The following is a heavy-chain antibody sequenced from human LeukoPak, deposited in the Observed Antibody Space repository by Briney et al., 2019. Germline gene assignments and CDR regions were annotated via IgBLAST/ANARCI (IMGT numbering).Heavy chain of an antibody. CDR1: GYTFTSYD. J-gene: IGHJ6*03. Sequence: GASVKVSCKASGYTFTSYDINWVRQATGQGLEWMGWMNPNSGNTGYAQKFQGRVTMTRNTSISTAYMELSSLRSEDTAVYYCARMATGYMYYYYMDVWGKGTTVTISS. CDR2: MNPNSGNT. V-gene: IGHV1-8*01. CDR3: ARMATGYMYYYYMDV. D-gene: IGHD5-12*01.